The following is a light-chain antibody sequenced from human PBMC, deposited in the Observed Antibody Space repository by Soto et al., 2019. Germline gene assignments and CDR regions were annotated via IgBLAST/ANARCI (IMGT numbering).Light chain of an antibody. CDR1: QSVSSY. Sequence: IVMTQSPATLSVSPGERATLSCRASQSVSSYLAWYQQKPGQAPRLLIYDASNRATGIPARFSGSGSGTDFTLTISSLEPEDFAVYYCQQRSNWVTFGGGTKVDIK. J-gene: IGKJ4*01. CDR3: QQRSNWVT. CDR2: DAS. V-gene: IGKV3-11*01.